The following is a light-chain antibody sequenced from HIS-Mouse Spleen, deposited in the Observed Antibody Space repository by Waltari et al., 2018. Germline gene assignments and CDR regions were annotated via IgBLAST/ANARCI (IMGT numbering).Light chain of an antibody. J-gene: IGLJ2*01. CDR2: EVS. V-gene: IGLV2-8*01. CDR3: SSYAGSNNLV. CDR1: SRDVGGYNY. Sequence: QSALTQPPSASGSPGQSVTISCTGTSRDVGGYNYVSSYQQHPGKAPKLMIYEVSKRPSGVPDRFSGSKSGNTASLTVSGLQAEDEADYYCSSYAGSNNLVFGGGTKLTVL.